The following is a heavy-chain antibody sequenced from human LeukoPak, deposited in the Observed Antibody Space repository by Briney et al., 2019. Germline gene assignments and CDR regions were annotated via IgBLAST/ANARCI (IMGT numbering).Heavy chain of an antibody. V-gene: IGHV4-38-2*02. Sequence: PSETLSLTCSVSGYSISSGYHWGWIRQPPGKGLEWIGSIYHSGKTYYNPSLKSPVTISVDTSMNQFSLKLPSVTAADTAVYYCARTRYCIGAPCYSPELFDSWGQGTLVTVSS. CDR1: GYSISSGYH. CDR3: ARTRYCIGAPCYSPELFDS. J-gene: IGHJ4*02. CDR2: IYHSGKT. D-gene: IGHD2-15*01.